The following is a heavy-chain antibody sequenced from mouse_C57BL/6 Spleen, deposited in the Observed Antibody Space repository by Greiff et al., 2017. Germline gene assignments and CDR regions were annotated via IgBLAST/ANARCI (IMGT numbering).Heavy chain of an antibody. V-gene: IGHV1-4*01. Sequence: VQLQQSGAELVRPGASVKMSCKASGYTFTSYSMHWVKQRPVQGLEWIGNINPSDGYTKYNQKFKDKATLTADKSSSTAYMQLSSLTSEDSAVYYCAKIPAMDYWGQGTSVTVSS. CDR1: GYTFTSYS. J-gene: IGHJ4*01. CDR3: AKIPAMDY. CDR2: INPSDGYT.